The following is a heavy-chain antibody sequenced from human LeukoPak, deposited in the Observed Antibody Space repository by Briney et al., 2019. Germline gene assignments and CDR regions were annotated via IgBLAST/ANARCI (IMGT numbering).Heavy chain of an antibody. CDR1: GGSISSSSYY. D-gene: IGHD2-2*01. Sequence: SETLSLTCTVSGGSISSSSYYWGWIRQPPGKGLEWIGSIYYSGSTYYNPSLKSRVTISVDTSKNQFSLKLSSVTAADTAVYYCARRSSCSTSCSLDYWGQGTLVTVSS. CDR2: IYYSGST. V-gene: IGHV4-39*01. CDR3: ARRSSCSTSCSLDY. J-gene: IGHJ4*02.